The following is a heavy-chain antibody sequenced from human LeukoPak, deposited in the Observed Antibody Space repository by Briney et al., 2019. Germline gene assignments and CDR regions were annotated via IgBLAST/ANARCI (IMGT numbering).Heavy chain of an antibody. V-gene: IGHV1-2*02. D-gene: IGHD6-13*01. CDR3: ARVAAAFTGYFDL. Sequence: ASVKVSCKASGYTFTGYYMHWVRQAPGQGLEWMGWINPNSGGTNYAQKFQGRVTMTRDTSISTAYMELSRLRSDDTAVYYCARVAAAFTGYFDLWGRGTLVTVSS. J-gene: IGHJ2*01. CDR1: GYTFTGYY. CDR2: INPNSGGT.